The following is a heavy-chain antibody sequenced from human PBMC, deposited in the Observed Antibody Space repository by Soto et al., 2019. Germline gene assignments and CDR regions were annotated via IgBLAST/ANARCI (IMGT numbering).Heavy chain of an antibody. D-gene: IGHD6-19*01. CDR2: ISGSASGT. J-gene: IGHJ2*01. V-gene: IGHV3-23*01. CDR3: AKSMSAVAAYWYFDI. Sequence: EEQLLESGGGLVQPGGSLRLSCSASGFTFSNYALNWVRQAPGKGLEWVSGISGSASGTYYTDSVQGRFTISRDNSKNTLYLQMNNLRAEDTARYYCAKSMSAVAAYWYFDIWGRGTLVTVSS. CDR1: GFTFSNYA.